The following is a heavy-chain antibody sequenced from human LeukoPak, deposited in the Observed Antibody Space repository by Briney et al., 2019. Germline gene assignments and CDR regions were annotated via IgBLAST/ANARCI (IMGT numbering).Heavy chain of an antibody. CDR2: IYYSGTT. D-gene: IGHD6-19*01. V-gene: IGHV4-59*08. CDR3: ARALPRIAVANWFDP. CDR1: GGSVSGYY. J-gene: IGHJ5*02. Sequence: SETLSLTCTVSGGSVSGYYWSWIRQPPGKGLEWIGYIYYSGTTYYNPSLKSRVTMSVDTSKNQFSLKLSSVTAADTAVYYCARALPRIAVANWFDPWGQGTLVTVSS.